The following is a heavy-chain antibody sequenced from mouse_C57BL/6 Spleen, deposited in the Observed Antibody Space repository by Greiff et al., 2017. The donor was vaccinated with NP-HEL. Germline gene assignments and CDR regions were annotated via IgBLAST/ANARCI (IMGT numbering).Heavy chain of an antibody. CDR2: IDPSDSET. CDR3: ARYSLYYGSSYSYWYFDV. D-gene: IGHD1-1*01. V-gene: IGHV1-52*01. J-gene: IGHJ1*03. CDR1: GYTFTSYW. Sequence: PGSSVKLSCKASGYTFTSYWMHWVKQRPIQGLEWIGNIDPSDSETHYNQKFKDKATLTVDKSSSTAYMQLSSLTSEDSAVYYCARYSLYYGSSYSYWYFDVWGTGTTVTVSS.